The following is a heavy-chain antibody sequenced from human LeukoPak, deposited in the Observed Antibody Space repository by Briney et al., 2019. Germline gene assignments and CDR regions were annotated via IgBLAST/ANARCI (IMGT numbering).Heavy chain of an antibody. Sequence: SETLSLTCTVSGGSISSYYWSWIRQPPGKGLEWIGYIYYSGSTNYNPSLKSRVTISVDTSKNQFSLKLSSVTAADTAVYYCARVSFYGGKPRDVWGQGTTVTVSS. CDR3: ARVSFYGGKPRDV. CDR2: IYYSGST. V-gene: IGHV4-59*08. CDR1: GGSISSYY. J-gene: IGHJ6*02. D-gene: IGHD4-23*01.